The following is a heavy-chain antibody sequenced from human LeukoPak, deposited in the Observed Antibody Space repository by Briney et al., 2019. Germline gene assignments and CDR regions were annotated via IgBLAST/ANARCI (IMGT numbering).Heavy chain of an antibody. CDR1: RHTFTGYY. CDR2: INPNNGGT. D-gene: IGHD3-10*01. Sequence: ASVTVSCKASRHTFTGYYMHWVRQAPGQGLEWMGWINPNNGGTNYAQKFRGRVTMTTDTSISTAYMQLSSLISDDTAVYYCASPDYYGSGSYQFHPWGQGTLVIVSS. CDR3: ASPDYYGSGSYQFHP. J-gene: IGHJ5*02. V-gene: IGHV1-2*02.